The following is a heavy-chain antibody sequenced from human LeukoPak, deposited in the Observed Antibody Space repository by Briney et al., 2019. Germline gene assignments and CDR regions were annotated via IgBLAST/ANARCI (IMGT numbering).Heavy chain of an antibody. CDR2: IRSSSET. CDR3: AKGGKWDVTPFDY. CDR1: GFTFSQYS. V-gene: IGHV3-23*01. D-gene: IGHD1-26*01. J-gene: IGHJ4*02. Sequence: GGSLRLSCAASGFTFSQYSMNWVRQAPGKGLEWVSHIRSSSETFYADSVKGRFTISRDNSKNTLYLQVNSLRAEDTAVYYCAKGGKWDVTPFDYWGQGTLVTVSS.